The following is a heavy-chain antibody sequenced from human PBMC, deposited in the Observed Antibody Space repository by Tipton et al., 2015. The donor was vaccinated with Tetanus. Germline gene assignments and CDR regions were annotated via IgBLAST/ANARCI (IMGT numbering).Heavy chain of an antibody. J-gene: IGHJ5*02. CDR3: ARHLYGYWFDP. D-gene: IGHD4-17*01. CDR1: GASISDKKYY. CDR2: IYFKGDT. V-gene: IGHV4-39*02. Sequence: TLSLTCTVSGASISDKKYYWGWIRQVPGKGLEWIASIYFKGDTYYSPSLKSRVTIDVDTSQNLFSLTLTSVTAADTAVYYCARHLYGYWFDPGAREPWSPSPQ.